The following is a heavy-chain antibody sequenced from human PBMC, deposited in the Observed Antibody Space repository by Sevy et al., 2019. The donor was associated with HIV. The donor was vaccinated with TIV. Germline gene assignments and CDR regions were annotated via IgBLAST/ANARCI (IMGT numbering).Heavy chain of an antibody. CDR1: GFTFSSYS. CDR3: ARDQWLATYYYYYYMDV. J-gene: IGHJ6*03. Sequence: GGYLRLSCAASGFTFSSYSMNWVRQAPGKGLEWVSSISSSSSYIYYADSVKGRFTISRYNAKNSLYLQMNSLRAEDTAVYYCARDQWLATYYYYYYMDVWGKGTTVTVSS. D-gene: IGHD6-19*01. V-gene: IGHV3-21*01. CDR2: ISSSSSYI.